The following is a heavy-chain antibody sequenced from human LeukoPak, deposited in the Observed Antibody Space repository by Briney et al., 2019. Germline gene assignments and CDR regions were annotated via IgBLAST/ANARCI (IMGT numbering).Heavy chain of an antibody. CDR2: INPNSGGT. V-gene: IGHV1-2*02. CDR3: TRTTYCSSTSCRKGFDY. Sequence: ASVKVSCEASGYTFTGYYIHWVRQAPGQGLQWMGWINPNSGGTNYAQKFQGRVTMTRDTSISTAYMELSRLRSDDTAVYYCTRTTYCSSTSCRKGFDYWGQGTLVTVSS. CDR1: GYTFTGYY. D-gene: IGHD2-2*01. J-gene: IGHJ4*02.